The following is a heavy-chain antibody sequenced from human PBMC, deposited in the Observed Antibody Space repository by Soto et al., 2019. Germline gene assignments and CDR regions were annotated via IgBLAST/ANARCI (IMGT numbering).Heavy chain of an antibody. CDR2: IWYDGSTK. Sequence: QVQLVESGGGVVQPGRSLRLSCAASGFTFSSYGMHWVRQAPGKGLEWVAVIWYDGSTKYYADSVKGRFTISRDNSKNTLYLQMNSLSAEDTAVYYCARDGDYVNWYFDLWGRGTLVTVSS. J-gene: IGHJ2*01. CDR1: GFTFSSYG. CDR3: ARDGDYVNWYFDL. V-gene: IGHV3-33*01. D-gene: IGHD4-17*01.